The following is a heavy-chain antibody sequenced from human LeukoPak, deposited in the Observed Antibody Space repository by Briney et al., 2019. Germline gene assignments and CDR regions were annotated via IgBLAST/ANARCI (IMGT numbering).Heavy chain of an antibody. Sequence: PGGSLRLSCAASGFTFRSYGMSWVRQAPGKGLEWVSGISGSDGSTYYADSEKGRFTISRDNSKNTLYLQMNSLRAEDTAVYYCAKDLGFGELSRYFDLWGRGTLVTVSS. CDR3: AKDLGFGELSRYFDL. CDR2: ISGSDGST. CDR1: GFTFRSYG. D-gene: IGHD3-10*01. V-gene: IGHV3-23*01. J-gene: IGHJ2*01.